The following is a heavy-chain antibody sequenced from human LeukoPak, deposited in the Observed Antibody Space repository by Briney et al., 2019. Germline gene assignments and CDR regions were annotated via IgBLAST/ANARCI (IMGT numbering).Heavy chain of an antibody. CDR3: AKVELRYFDWSDPYDY. CDR1: GFTFSSYA. V-gene: IGHV3-23*01. D-gene: IGHD3-9*01. J-gene: IGHJ4*02. Sequence: GSLRLSCAASGFTFSSYAMSWVRQAPGKGLEWVSAISGSGGSTYYADSVKGRFTISRDNSKNTLYLQMNSLRAEDTAVYYCAKVELRYFDWSDPYDYWGQGTLVTVSS. CDR2: ISGSGGST.